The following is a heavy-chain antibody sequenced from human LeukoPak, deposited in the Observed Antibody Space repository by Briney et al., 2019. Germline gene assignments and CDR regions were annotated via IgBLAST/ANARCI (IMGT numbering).Heavy chain of an antibody. J-gene: IGHJ4*02. Sequence: PSETLSLTCTVSGGSISSYYWSWIRQPPGKGLEWIGYMSYSGSSNYNPPLRSRVTISVDASKKQFSLKLSSVTAADTAVYYCARDGYSDSSGYDYPPSVWGQGTLVTVSS. CDR2: MSYSGSS. V-gene: IGHV4-59*01. CDR3: ARDGYSDSSGYDYPPSV. D-gene: IGHD3-22*01. CDR1: GGSISSYY.